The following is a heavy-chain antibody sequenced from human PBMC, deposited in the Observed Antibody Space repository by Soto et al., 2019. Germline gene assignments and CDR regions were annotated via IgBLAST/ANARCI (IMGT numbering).Heavy chain of an antibody. Sequence: PSETLSLTFTVSGCSVNSSSFYWDWIRQPPGKGLELIGSIYYVGKTYYNPSLESRVTISVDRSKNQFSLKLTSVTAADTAVYYCARRNFWQNWFDPWGQGTPVTVSS. CDR1: GCSVNSSSFY. CDR3: ARRNFWQNWFDP. V-gene: IGHV4-39*01. CDR2: IYYVGKT. J-gene: IGHJ5*02.